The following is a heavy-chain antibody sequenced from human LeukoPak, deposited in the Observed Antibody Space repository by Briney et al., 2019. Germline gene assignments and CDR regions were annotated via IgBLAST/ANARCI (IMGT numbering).Heavy chain of an antibody. D-gene: IGHD5-12*01. CDR2: IYYSGST. J-gene: IGHJ6*02. V-gene: IGHV4-59*01. Sequence: GSLRLSCAASGFTFSSYWMHWIRQPPGKGLEWIGYIYYSGSTNYNPSLKSRVTISVDTSKNQFSLKLSSVTAADTAVYYCARDLSGYDSYYYGMDVWGQGTTVTVSS. CDR1: GFTFSSYW. CDR3: ARDLSGYDSYYYGMDV.